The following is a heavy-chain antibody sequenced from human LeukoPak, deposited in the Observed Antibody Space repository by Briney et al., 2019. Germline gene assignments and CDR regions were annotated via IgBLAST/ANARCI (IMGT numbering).Heavy chain of an antibody. J-gene: IGHJ4*02. CDR2: ISYDGSNQ. CDR1: GFTFSGYG. V-gene: IGHV3-30*02. D-gene: IGHD3-16*01. Sequence: PGGSLRLSCAASGFTFSGYGMDRDRPAPGKGLEGVAFISYDGSNQYYADSVKGRFTISRDNSKNALYLQMNSLGPEDTALYYCVKDTLLTGDTWGQGTLVTVSS. CDR3: VKDTLLTGDT.